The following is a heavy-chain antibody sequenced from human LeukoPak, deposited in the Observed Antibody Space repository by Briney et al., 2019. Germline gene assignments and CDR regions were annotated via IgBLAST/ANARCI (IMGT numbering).Heavy chain of an antibody. CDR2: ISYDGNNK. CDR1: GFTFSTYA. Sequence: PGGSLRLSCAASGFTFSTYAMHWVRQTPGKGLEWLAVISYDGNNKYYTDSVKGRFTISRDNPKNTLYLQVNGLRAEDTAVYYCARDPRATVDYYYMDVWGKGTTVTVSS. D-gene: IGHD4-11*01. J-gene: IGHJ6*03. CDR3: ARDPRATVDYYYMDV. V-gene: IGHV3-30-3*01.